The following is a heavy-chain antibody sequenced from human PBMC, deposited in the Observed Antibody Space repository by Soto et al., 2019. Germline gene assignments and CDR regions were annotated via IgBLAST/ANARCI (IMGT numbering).Heavy chain of an antibody. J-gene: IGHJ5*02. Sequence: SVKVSCKASGGTFSSYAISWVRQAPGQGLEWMGGIIPIFGTANYAQKFQGRVTITADESTSTAYMELSSLRSEDTAVYYCARREGYCSSTSCYRLCLDPSGQGTMVTV. CDR2: IIPIFGTA. CDR1: GGTFSSYA. V-gene: IGHV1-69*13. D-gene: IGHD2-2*01. CDR3: ARREGYCSSTSCYRLCLDP.